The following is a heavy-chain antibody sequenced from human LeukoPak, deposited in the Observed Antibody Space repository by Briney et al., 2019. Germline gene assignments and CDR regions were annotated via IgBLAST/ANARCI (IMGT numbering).Heavy chain of an antibody. J-gene: IGHJ6*02. Sequence: GGSLRLSCAASGFTFSDYYMSWIRQAPGKGLEWVSYIGGSGSTKYYADSKYYADSVKGRFTISRDNAKNSLYLQMNSLRAEDTAVYYCAREDSTHYYGSGSYRYYYYGMDVWGQGTTVTVSS. CDR2: IGGSGSTKYYADSK. V-gene: IGHV3-11*01. CDR3: AREDSTHYYGSGSYRYYYYGMDV. D-gene: IGHD3-10*01. CDR1: GFTFSDYY.